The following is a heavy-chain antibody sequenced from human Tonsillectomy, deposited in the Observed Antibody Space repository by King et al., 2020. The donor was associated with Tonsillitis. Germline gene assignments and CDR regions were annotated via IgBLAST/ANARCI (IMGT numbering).Heavy chain of an antibody. CDR2: ISSRSSTI. Sequence: VQLVESGGGLVQPGGSLRLSCAASGFTFSSYSMNWVRQAPGKGLEWVSYISSRSSTIYYADSVKGRFTISRDNAKNSLYLQMNSLRAEDTAVYYCARDLQYYDILTGYEYMGCFDYWGQGTLVTVSS. V-gene: IGHV3-48*01. J-gene: IGHJ4*02. D-gene: IGHD3-9*01. CDR3: ARDLQYYDILTGYEYMGCFDY. CDR1: GFTFSSYS.